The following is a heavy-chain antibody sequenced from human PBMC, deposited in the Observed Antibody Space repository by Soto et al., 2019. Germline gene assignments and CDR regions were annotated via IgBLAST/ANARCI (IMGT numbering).Heavy chain of an antibody. CDR2: IWYDGSNK. V-gene: IGHV3-33*01. J-gene: IGHJ6*02. CDR3: ARDHYDFWSGYYDFYYYYYYGMDV. Sequence: QVQLVESGGGVVQPGRSLRLSCEASGFTFSSYGMHWVRQAPGKGLEWVAVIWYDGSNKYYADSVKGRFTISRDNSKNTLYLQMNSLRAEDTAVYYCARDHYDFWSGYYDFYYYYYYGMDVWGQGTTVTVSS. D-gene: IGHD3-3*01. CDR1: GFTFSSYG.